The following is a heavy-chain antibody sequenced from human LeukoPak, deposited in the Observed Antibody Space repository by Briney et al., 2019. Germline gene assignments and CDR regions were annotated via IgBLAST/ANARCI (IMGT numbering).Heavy chain of an antibody. D-gene: IGHD2-21*02. Sequence: SETLSLTCSFSGYSISSGYYWGWIRQPPGQGLEWIGNIYHSGSTYYNPSLKSRVTISVDTSKNQFSLKLSSVTAADTAVYYCARGVTARGFYYYMDVWGKGTTVTISS. V-gene: IGHV4-38-2*02. CDR1: GYSISSGYY. CDR2: IYHSGST. J-gene: IGHJ6*03. CDR3: ARGVTARGFYYYMDV.